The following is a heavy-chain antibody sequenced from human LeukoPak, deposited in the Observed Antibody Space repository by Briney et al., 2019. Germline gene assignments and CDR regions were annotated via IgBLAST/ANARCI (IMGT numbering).Heavy chain of an antibody. V-gene: IGHV3-48*01. CDR3: ARLDYGFWSGFPDY. CDR1: GFTFSSFS. D-gene: IGHD3-3*01. CDR2: ISSSSSDV. J-gene: IGHJ4*02. Sequence: GGSLRLSCVASGFTFSSFSMSWVRQAPGKGLEWVSYISSSSSDVYYADSVKGRFTISRDNAKNSLYLQMNSLRAEDTAVYYCARLDYGFWSGFPDYWGQGSLVTVSS.